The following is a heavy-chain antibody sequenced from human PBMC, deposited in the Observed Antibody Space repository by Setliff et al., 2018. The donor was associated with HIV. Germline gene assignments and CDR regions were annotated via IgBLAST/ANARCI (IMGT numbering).Heavy chain of an antibody. V-gene: IGHV3-23*01. CDR3: AREDSSWYGSLDY. Sequence: VGSLRLSCAASGFMFTSYAMTWVRQAPGKGLEWVSTIRGSGDTTHYADFVKGRFTISRDNSENTLYLQMNSLRAEDMAVYYCAREDSSWYGSLDYWGQGTLVTSPQ. J-gene: IGHJ4*02. CDR2: IRGSGDTT. D-gene: IGHD6-13*01. CDR1: GFMFTSYA.